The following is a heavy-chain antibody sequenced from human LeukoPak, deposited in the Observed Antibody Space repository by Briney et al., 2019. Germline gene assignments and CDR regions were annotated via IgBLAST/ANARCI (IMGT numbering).Heavy chain of an antibody. V-gene: IGHV4-59*01. CDR1: GGSISGFY. J-gene: IGHJ4*02. D-gene: IGHD5-24*01. CDR3: ARARDGYNYFEGFDY. CDR2: IYYSGST. Sequence: PSETLSLTCTVSGGSISGFYWSWIRQPPGKGLEWIGYIYYSGSTNYNPSLKSRVTISVDTSKNQFSLKLSSVTAADTAVYYCARARDGYNYFEGFDYWGQGTLVTVSS.